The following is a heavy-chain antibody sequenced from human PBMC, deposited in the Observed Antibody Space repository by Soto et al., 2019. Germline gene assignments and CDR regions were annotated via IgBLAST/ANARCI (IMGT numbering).Heavy chain of an antibody. Sequence: EVQLVESGGGLVQPGGSLRLSCAASGFTFSNYWMHWVRQAPGKGLVWVSRINSDGSTTGNADSVKGRFTISRDNGKNTLYLQMNRLRAEDTAVYYCVRGSVYNWRGDYWGQGTLVTVSS. D-gene: IGHD1-20*01. CDR2: INSDGSTT. V-gene: IGHV3-74*01. CDR3: VRGSVYNWRGDY. CDR1: GFTFSNYW. J-gene: IGHJ4*02.